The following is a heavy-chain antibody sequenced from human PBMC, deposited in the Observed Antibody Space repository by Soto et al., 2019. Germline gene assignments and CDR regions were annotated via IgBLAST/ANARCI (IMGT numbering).Heavy chain of an antibody. Sequence: SVKVSCKASGFTFTSSAVQWVRQARGQRLEWIGWIVVGSGNTNYAQKFQERVTITRDMSTSTAYMELSSLRSEDTAVYYCARGLVSSMDWFDPWGQGTLVTVSS. CDR3: ARGLVSSMDWFDP. J-gene: IGHJ5*02. D-gene: IGHD6-13*01. V-gene: IGHV1-58*01. CDR1: GFTFTSSA. CDR2: IVVGSGNT.